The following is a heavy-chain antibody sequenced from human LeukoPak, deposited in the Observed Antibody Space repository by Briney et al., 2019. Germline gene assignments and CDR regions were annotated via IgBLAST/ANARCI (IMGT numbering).Heavy chain of an antibody. CDR2: IHYSGST. CDR1: GGSISSYY. V-gene: IGHV4-59*01. CDR3: ARGEGQAVSAFDY. Sequence: SETLSLTCTVSGGSISSYYWNWIRQPPGKGLEWLGYIHYSGSTKYNPSLESRVTISLDTAKNQFSLRLSSLTAADTAVYYCARGEGQAVSAFDYWGQGTLVTVSS. J-gene: IGHJ4*02. D-gene: IGHD2-21*02.